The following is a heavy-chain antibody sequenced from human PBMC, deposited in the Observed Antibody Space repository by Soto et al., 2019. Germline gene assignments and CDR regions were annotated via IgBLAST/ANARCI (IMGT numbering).Heavy chain of an antibody. J-gene: IGHJ6*02. Sequence: QVQLVQSGAEVKEPGSSVKISCQASGGTFRSYALSWVRQAPGQGLEWMGGIIPLFRTPDYAQKFQGRVTTAAGESAITVDTELSSLTSEYTAIYLRARDNARTQIGGNYYYITDLWGQGTTITVSS. CDR2: IIPLFRTP. CDR1: GGTFRSYA. V-gene: IGHV1-69*12. D-gene: IGHD6-6*01. CDR3: ARDNARTQIGGNYYYITDL.